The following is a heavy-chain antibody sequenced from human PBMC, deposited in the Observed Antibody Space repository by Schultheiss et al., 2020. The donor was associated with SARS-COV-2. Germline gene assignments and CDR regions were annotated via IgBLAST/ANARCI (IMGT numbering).Heavy chain of an antibody. V-gene: IGHV3-7*01. J-gene: IGHJ4*02. CDR1: GFTFSSYW. D-gene: IGHD4-11*01. CDR3: ARDLWYYGNYDGAYFDY. CDR2: IKQDGSEK. Sequence: GGSLRLSCAASGFTFSSYWMSWVRQAPGKGLEWVANIKQDGSEKYYVDSVKGRFTISRDNAKNSLYLQMNSLRAEDTAVYYCARDLWYYGNYDGAYFDYWGQGTLVTVSS.